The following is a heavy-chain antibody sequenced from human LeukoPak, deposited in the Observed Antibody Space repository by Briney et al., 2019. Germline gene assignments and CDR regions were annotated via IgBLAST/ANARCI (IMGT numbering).Heavy chain of an antibody. D-gene: IGHD6-19*01. CDR3: ARHVTGGSGWYFDY. Sequence: SETLSLTCSVSGGSISNYYWGWIRQPPGKGLEWIGSIYYSGSTYYNPSLKSRVTISVDTSKNQFSLKLSSVTAADTAVYYCARHVTGGSGWYFDYWGQGTLVTVSS. CDR1: GGSISNYY. V-gene: IGHV4-39*01. CDR2: IYYSGST. J-gene: IGHJ4*02.